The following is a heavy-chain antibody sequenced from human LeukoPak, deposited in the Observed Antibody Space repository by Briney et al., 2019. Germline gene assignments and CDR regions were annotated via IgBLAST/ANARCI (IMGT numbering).Heavy chain of an antibody. D-gene: IGHD6-13*01. CDR3: AKAYGYSNRGIDY. Sequence: PGPSLRLSCAASGSTFSSYAMSWVRQAPGKGLEWVSGISAGGGSTYYADSVKGRFTISRDDSKNTLYLQMNSLRVDDTAVYYCAKAYGYSNRGIDYWGQGTLVTVSS. J-gene: IGHJ4*02. CDR2: ISAGGGST. CDR1: GSTFSSYA. V-gene: IGHV3-23*01.